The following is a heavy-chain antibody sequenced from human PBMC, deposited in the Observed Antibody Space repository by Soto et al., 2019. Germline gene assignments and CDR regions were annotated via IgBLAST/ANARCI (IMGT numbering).Heavy chain of an antibody. CDR1: GFTFSSYA. V-gene: IGHV3-23*01. D-gene: IGHD3-10*01. CDR3: ASLDMVRGAPGHFDY. CDR2: ISGSGGST. Sequence: VGSLRLSCAASGFTFSSYAMSWVRQAPGKGLEWVSAISGSGGSTYYADSVKGRFTISRDNSKNTLYLQMNSLRAEDTAVYYCASLDMVRGAPGHFDYWGQGTLVTVSS. J-gene: IGHJ4*02.